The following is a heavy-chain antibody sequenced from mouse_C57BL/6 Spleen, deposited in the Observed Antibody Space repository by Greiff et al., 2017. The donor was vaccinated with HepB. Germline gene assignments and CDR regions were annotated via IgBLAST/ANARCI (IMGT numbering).Heavy chain of an antibody. CDR3: ASPFYYAMDY. Sequence: EVKLVESGPGLVKPSQSLSLTCSVTGYSITSGYYWNWIRQFPGNKLEWMGYISYDGSYNYNPSLKNRISITRDTSKNQYFLKLNSVTTEDTSTYYCASPFYYAMDYWGQGTSVTVSS. CDR2: ISYDGSY. J-gene: IGHJ4*01. V-gene: IGHV3-6*01. CDR1: GYSITSGYY.